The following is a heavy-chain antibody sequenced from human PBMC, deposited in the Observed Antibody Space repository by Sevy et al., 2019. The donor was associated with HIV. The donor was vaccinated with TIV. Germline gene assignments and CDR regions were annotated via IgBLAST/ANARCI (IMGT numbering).Heavy chain of an antibody. V-gene: IGHV5-51*01. CDR2: TYPGDSDT. CDR3: ARQYCGSGSYYNSFFDY. D-gene: IGHD3-10*01. CDR1: GYRFTSYW. J-gene: IGHJ4*02. Sequence: GESLKISCKASGYRFTSYWIGWVRQMPGKGLEWMGITYPGDSDTRYSPSFQGQVTISADKSISTAYLQWSSLKASDTAMYYCARQYCGSGSYYNSFFDYCGQGTLVTVSS.